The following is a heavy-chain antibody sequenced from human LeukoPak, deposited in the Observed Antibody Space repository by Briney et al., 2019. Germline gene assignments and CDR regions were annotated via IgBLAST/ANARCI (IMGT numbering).Heavy chain of an antibody. D-gene: IGHD3-3*01. J-gene: IGHJ4*02. CDR2: IIPIFGTA. V-gene: IGHV1-69*05. Sequence: SVKVSCKASGGTFSSYAISWGRQAPGQGLEWMGGIIPIFGTANYAQKFQGRVTITTDESTSTAYMELSSLRSEDTAVYYCARSPYYDFWSGYLEYYFDYWGQGTLVTVSS. CDR3: ARSPYYDFWSGYLEYYFDY. CDR1: GGTFSSYA.